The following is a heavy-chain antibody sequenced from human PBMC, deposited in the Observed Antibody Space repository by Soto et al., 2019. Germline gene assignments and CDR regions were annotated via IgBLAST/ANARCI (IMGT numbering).Heavy chain of an antibody. CDR2: IYWDDDK. CDR1: GFALTTTGVG. J-gene: IGHJ4*02. V-gene: IGHV2-5*02. D-gene: IGHD6-13*01. Sequence: QITLKESGPTLVKPTQTLTLTCTFSGFALTTTGVGVGWIRQPPGKALEWLGIIYWDDDKRYSPSLKNRLTITKDTSENQVILTLTNIDPVETATYYWAHESAVGNYFEYWGQGTLVTVSS. CDR3: AHESAVGNYFEY.